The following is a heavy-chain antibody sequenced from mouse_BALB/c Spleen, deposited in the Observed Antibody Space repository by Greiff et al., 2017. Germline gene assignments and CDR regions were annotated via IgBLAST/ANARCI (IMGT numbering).Heavy chain of an antibody. CDR1: GYSITSGYY. Sequence: ESGPGLVKPSQSLSLTCSVTGYSITSGYYWNWIRQFPGNKLEWMGYISYDGSNNYNPSLKNRISITRDTSKNQFFLKLNSVTTEDTATYDCARGEYGSSRYGGKGTTLTVSS. CDR3: ARGEYGSSRY. J-gene: IGHJ2*01. D-gene: IGHD1-1*01. V-gene: IGHV3-6*02. CDR2: ISYDGSN.